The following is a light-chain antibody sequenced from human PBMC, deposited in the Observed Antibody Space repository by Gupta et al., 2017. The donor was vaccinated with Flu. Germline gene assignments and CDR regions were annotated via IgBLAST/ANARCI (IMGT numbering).Light chain of an antibody. CDR3: MHVSYPQLT. CDR1: HSLLHSNGYNY. J-gene: IGKJ3*01. Sequence: DLVLTQSPLSLPVTPVEPASISCRSSHSLLHSNGYNYLACYLQQTGQSTQLLIDLGSNRASGVPEWCGGGGAGNVCIPNSSRLQEEDGGFYYYMHVSYPQLTFGPGTKVEIK. CDR2: LGS. V-gene: IGKV2-28*01.